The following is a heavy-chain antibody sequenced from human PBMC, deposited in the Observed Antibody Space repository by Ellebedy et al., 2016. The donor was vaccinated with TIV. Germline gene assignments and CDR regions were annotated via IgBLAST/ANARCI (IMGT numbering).Heavy chain of an antibody. CDR2: MYYSGSS. CDR3: ATGRDGYNYWFFDL. D-gene: IGHD5-24*01. J-gene: IGHJ2*01. V-gene: IGHV4-59*01. Sequence: MPSETLSLTCTVSGGSIRNYYCTWIRQPPGKGLEWIGHMYYSGSSNYNHSLKSRVTMSIDTSKNQFSLKMSSVTAADTAVYYCATGRDGYNYWFFDLWGRGTLVTVSS. CDR1: GGSIRNYY.